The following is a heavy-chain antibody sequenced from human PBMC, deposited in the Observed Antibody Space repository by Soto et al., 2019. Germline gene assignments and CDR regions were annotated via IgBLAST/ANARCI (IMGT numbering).Heavy chain of an antibody. CDR1: GFTFSSYW. J-gene: IGHJ6*02. CDR3: ARGKDIVVVPAAEYYYYGMDV. Sequence: PVGSLRLSCAASGFTFSSYWMSWVRQAPGKGLEWVANIKQDGSEKYYVDSVKGRFTISRDNAKNSLYLQMNSLRAEDTAVYYCARGKDIVVVPAAEYYYYGMDVWGQGTTVTVSS. V-gene: IGHV3-7*03. CDR2: IKQDGSEK. D-gene: IGHD2-2*01.